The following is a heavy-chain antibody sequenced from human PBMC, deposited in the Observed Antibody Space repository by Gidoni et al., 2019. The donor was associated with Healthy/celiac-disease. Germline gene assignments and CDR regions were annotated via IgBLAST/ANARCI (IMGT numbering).Heavy chain of an antibody. Sequence: QVQLVESGGGVVQPGRSMRLSVATAGFTFSRCCRHWVRQDPGKGLEWLAVISYDGSNKYYAYSVKGRFTISRYNSKNTLYLQMNSLRAEDTAVYYCAKENPITFGGVIVIRSGAFDIWGQGTMVTVSS. CDR2: ISYDGSNK. CDR1: GFTFSRCC. CDR3: AKENPITFGGVIVIRSGAFDI. D-gene: IGHD3-16*02. V-gene: IGHV3-30*18. J-gene: IGHJ3*02.